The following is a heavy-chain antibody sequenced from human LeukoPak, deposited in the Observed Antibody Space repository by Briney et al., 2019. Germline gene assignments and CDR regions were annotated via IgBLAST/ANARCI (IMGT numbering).Heavy chain of an antibody. Sequence: SETLSLTCTVSGGSISSSSYYWGWIRQPPGKGLEWIGSIYYSGSTYYNPSLKSRVTISVDTSKNQFSLKLSSVPAADTAVYYCARLVSRRGGSYRDPWFDPWGQGTLVTVSS. V-gene: IGHV4-39*01. D-gene: IGHD2-15*01. CDR1: GGSISSSSYY. CDR3: ARLVSRRGGSYRDPWFDP. J-gene: IGHJ5*02. CDR2: IYYSGST.